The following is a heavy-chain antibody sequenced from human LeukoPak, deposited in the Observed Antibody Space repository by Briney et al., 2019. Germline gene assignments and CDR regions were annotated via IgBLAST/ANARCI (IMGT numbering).Heavy chain of an antibody. J-gene: IGHJ4*02. D-gene: IGHD1-7*01. CDR3: ARDRRMRVRGYGKTGTTALDY. CDR1: GFTFSSHD. Sequence: GGSLRLSCVASGFTFSSHDMSWVRQAPGKGLEWVSGVSGSGGSRNYADSVKGRFTISRDNSEKTLYLQMNSLRAEDTAVYYCARDRRMRVRGYGKTGTTALDYWGQGTLVTVSS. V-gene: IGHV3-23*01. CDR2: VSGSGGSR.